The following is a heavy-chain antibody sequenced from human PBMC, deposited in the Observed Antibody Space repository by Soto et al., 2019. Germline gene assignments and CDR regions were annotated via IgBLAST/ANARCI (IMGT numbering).Heavy chain of an antibody. V-gene: IGHV1-18*01. CDR3: ARDSGLGFGELLRGGRDV. Sequence: ASVKVSCKASGYTFTSYGISWVRQAPGQGLEWMGWISGYNANTKYAQILQGRVTMTTDTSTSTAYMELRSLRSDDTAVYYCARDSGLGFGELLRGGRDVWGRGTTVIVSS. D-gene: IGHD3-10*01. CDR2: ISGYNANT. CDR1: GYTFTSYG. J-gene: IGHJ6*02.